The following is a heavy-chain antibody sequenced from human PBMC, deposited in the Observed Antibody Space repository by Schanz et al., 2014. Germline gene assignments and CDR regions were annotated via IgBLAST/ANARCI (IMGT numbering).Heavy chain of an antibody. V-gene: IGHV3-53*01. CDR2: MYINSGST. CDR3: ARDGGRDGYNLAFDV. Sequence: EVQLVESGGGLIQPGGSLRLSCAVSGFTVNTNYMSWVRQAPGKGLEWISSMYINSGSTQYADSVKGRFIISRDSSKNTLFLQRNSLRAEDTAVYFCARDGGRDGYNLAFDVWCQGTLVTVSS. J-gene: IGHJ3*01. CDR1: GFTVNTNY. D-gene: IGHD5-12*01.